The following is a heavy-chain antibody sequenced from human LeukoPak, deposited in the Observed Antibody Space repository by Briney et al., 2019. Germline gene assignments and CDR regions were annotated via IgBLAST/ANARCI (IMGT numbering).Heavy chain of an antibody. J-gene: IGHJ4*02. V-gene: IGHV3-21*01. CDR2: ISSSSTYI. CDR3: AGEFSVLGNFDY. CDR1: GFTFSSHT. D-gene: IGHD3-10*02. Sequence: GGSLTLSCADSGFTFSSHTMNWVRQAPGKGLEWVSSISSSSTYIYYADSVKGRFTISRDNAKNSLYLQMNSLRAEDTAVYYCAGEFSVLGNFDYWGQGTLVTVSS.